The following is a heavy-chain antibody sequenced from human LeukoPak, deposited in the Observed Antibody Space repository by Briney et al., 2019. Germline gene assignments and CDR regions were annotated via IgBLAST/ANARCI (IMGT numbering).Heavy chain of an antibody. D-gene: IGHD2/OR15-2a*01. J-gene: IGHJ4*02. V-gene: IGHV3-73*01. CDR3: TRRLSGD. CDR1: GFTFSGSA. Sequence: GGSLRLSCAASGFTFSGSAMHWGRQASGEGLEWVGRIRRKANSYATAYAASVKGRFTISRDDSKNTAYLQMNSLKTEDPAVYSCTRRLSGDWGQGTLVTVSS. CDR2: IRRKANSYAT.